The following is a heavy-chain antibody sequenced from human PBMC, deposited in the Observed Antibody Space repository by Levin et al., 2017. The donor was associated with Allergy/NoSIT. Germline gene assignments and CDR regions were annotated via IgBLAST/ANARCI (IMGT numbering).Heavy chain of an antibody. Sequence: GGSLRLSCVGSGFPFNTYDIRWVRQAPGKGLEWVSTISDTGATTHYADSVTGRFTVSRDNSKNTVYLQMNSLGAEDTALYYCARKACINCYGASDYWGQGSLVAVSS. CDR3: ARKACINCYGASDY. V-gene: IGHV3-23*01. CDR1: GFPFNTYD. J-gene: IGHJ4*02. CDR2: ISDTGATT. D-gene: IGHD2-2*01.